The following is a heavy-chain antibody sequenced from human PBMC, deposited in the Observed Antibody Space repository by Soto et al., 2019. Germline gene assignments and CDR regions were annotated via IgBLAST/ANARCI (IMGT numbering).Heavy chain of an antibody. CDR3: ARDLSWAFDH. D-gene: IGHD6-13*01. V-gene: IGHV3-48*02. CDR1: VFSFIDFS. Sequence: GWSLRLSCATSVFSFIDFSMNWVRQAPGKGLEWISYIRGSNTMYYADSVKGRFTISRDSAKNSLYLQMNSLRDEDTAVYYCARDLSWAFDHWGQGALVTVSS. CDR2: IRGSNTM. J-gene: IGHJ4*02.